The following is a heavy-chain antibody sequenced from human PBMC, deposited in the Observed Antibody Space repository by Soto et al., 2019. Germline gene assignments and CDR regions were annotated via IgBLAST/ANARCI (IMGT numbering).Heavy chain of an antibody. J-gene: IGHJ6*02. CDR3: ARVCGGDCHYGMDV. Sequence: QVQLQESGPGLVKPSQTLSLTCTVSGGSISSGGYYWSWIRQHPGKGLGWIGYIYYSGSTYYNPSLKSRVTISVDTSKNPCSLKLSSVTAADTAVYYCARVCGGDCHYGMDVWGQGTTVTVSS. V-gene: IGHV4-31*03. CDR1: GGSISSGGYY. CDR2: IYYSGST. D-gene: IGHD2-21*02.